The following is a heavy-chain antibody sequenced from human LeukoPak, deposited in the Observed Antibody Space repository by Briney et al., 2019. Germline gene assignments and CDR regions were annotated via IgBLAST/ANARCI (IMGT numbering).Heavy chain of an antibody. Sequence: GRSLRLSCAASGFTFSSYAMHWVRQAPGKGLEWVAVISYDGSNKYYADSVKGRFTISRDNSKNTLYLQMNSLRAEDTAVYYCAREGYGYVADAFDIWGQGTMVTVSS. CDR3: AREGYGYVADAFDI. CDR2: ISYDGSNK. CDR1: GFTFSSYA. V-gene: IGHV3-30-3*01. J-gene: IGHJ3*02. D-gene: IGHD5-18*01.